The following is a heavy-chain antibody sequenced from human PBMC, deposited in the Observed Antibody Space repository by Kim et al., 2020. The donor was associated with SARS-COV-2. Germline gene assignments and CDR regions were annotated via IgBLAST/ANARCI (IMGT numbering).Heavy chain of an antibody. Sequence: SETLSLTCTVSGGSISSYYWSWIRQPPGKGLEWIGYIYYSGSTNYNPSLKSRVTISVDTSKNQCSLKLSSVTAADTAVYYCASDYYGSGSYLNWGQGTLVTVSS. D-gene: IGHD3-10*01. V-gene: IGHV4-59*12. CDR3: ASDYYGSGSYLN. CDR1: GGSISSYY. CDR2: IYYSGST. J-gene: IGHJ4*02.